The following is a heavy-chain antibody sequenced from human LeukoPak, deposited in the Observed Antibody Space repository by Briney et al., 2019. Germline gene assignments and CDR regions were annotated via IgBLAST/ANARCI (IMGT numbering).Heavy chain of an antibody. D-gene: IGHD2-15*01. CDR3: ARVGYCSGGSCYRTFDY. V-gene: IGHV4-30-2*01. CDR1: GGSISSGGYY. J-gene: IGHJ4*02. Sequence: SETLSLTCTVSGGSISSGGYYWSWIRQPPGKGLEWIGYIYHSGSTYYNPSLKSRVTILVDRSKNQFSLKLSSVTAADTAVYYCARVGYCSGGSCYRTFDYWGQGTLVTVSS. CDR2: IYHSGST.